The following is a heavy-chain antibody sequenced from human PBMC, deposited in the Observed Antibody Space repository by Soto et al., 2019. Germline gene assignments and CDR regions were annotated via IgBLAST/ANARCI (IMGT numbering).Heavy chain of an antibody. V-gene: IGHV1-8*01. CDR1: GYTFTSYD. D-gene: IGHD3-10*01. CDR2: MNPNSGNT. Sequence: ASVKVSCKASGYTFTSYDINWVRQATGQGLESMGRMNPNSGNTSYAQKFQGRVTMTRDTSTSTAYMELSSLRSEDTAVYYCARDLNPPLMVTTNYYYGMDVWGQGTTVTVSS. J-gene: IGHJ6*02. CDR3: ARDLNPPLMVTTNYYYGMDV.